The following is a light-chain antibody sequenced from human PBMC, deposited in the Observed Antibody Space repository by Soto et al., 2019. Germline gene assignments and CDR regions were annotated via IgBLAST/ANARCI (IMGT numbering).Light chain of an antibody. CDR2: EVS. J-gene: IGLJ1*01. CDR3: SSYTSSSTRLYV. Sequence: QSVLTQPASVSGSPGQSITISCTGTSSDVGGYNYVSWYQQHPGKAPNLMIYEVSNRPSGVSNRFSGSKSGNTASLTISGLQAEDEADYYCSSYTSSSTRLYVFGTGTKVTVL. V-gene: IGLV2-14*01. CDR1: SSDVGGYNY.